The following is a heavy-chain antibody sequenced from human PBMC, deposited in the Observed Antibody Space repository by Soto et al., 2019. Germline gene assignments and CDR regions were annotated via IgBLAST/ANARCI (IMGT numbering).Heavy chain of an antibody. CDR3: ARGIRYFDWLFTSYGMDV. V-gene: IGHV4-34*01. Sequence: SETLSLTSAVYGGSFSGYYWSWIRQPPGKGLEWIGEINHSGSTNYNPSLKSRVTISVDTSKNQFSLKLSSVTAADTAVYYCARGIRYFDWLFTSYGMDVWGQGTTVTVSS. J-gene: IGHJ6*02. CDR1: GGSFSGYY. D-gene: IGHD3-9*01. CDR2: INHSGST.